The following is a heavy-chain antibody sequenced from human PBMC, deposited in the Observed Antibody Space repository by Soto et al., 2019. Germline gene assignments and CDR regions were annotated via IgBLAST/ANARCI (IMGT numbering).Heavy chain of an antibody. V-gene: IGHV6-1*01. Sequence: SQTLSLTCAISGDSVSSNSAAWNWIRQSPSRGLEWLGRTYYRSKWYNDYAVSVKSRITINPDTSKNQFSLQLNSVTPEDTAVYYCARACCSGGSCWAWSNWFDPWGQGALVTVPQ. CDR3: ARACCSGGSCWAWSNWFDP. CDR1: GDSVSSNSAA. D-gene: IGHD2-15*01. CDR2: TYYRSKWYN. J-gene: IGHJ5*02.